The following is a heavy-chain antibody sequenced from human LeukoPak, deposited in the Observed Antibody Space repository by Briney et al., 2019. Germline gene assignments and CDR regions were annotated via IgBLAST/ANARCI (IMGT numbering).Heavy chain of an antibody. CDR1: GYTFTGYY. CDR3: ARLAGYSSSHVFGY. CDR2: INPNSGGT. V-gene: IGHV1-2*02. D-gene: IGHD6-13*01. J-gene: IGHJ4*02. Sequence: ASVKVSCKASGYTFTGYYMHWVRQAPGQGLEWMGWINPNSGGTNYAQRFQGRVTMTRDTSISTAYMELSRLRSDDTAVYYCARLAGYSSSHVFGYWGQGTLVTVSS.